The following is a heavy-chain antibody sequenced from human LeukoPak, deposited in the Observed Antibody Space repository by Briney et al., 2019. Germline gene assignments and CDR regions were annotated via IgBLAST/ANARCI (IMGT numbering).Heavy chain of an antibody. D-gene: IGHD1-26*01. V-gene: IGHV3-30*02. CDR2: IRYDGSNK. Sequence: PGGSLRLSCAASGFTFSTYAMNWVRQAPGKGLEWVAFIRYDGSNKYYADSVKGRFTISRDNSKNTLYLQMNSLRAEDTAVYYCAKDRRGSGSYGDYWGQGTLVTVSS. CDR3: AKDRRGSGSYGDY. J-gene: IGHJ4*02. CDR1: GFTFSTYA.